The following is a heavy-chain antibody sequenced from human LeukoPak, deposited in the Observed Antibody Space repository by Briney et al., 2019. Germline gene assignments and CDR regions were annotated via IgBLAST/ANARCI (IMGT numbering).Heavy chain of an antibody. CDR2: ISYDGSNK. CDR3: AMDRSGSYPPGMY. CDR1: GFTFSNFG. D-gene: IGHD1-26*01. V-gene: IGHV3-30*03. Sequence: GGSLRLSCAASGFTFSNFGMHWVRQAPGTGLEWMAVISYDGSNKYYADSVKGRFTISRDNSKNTLYLQMNNLGAEDTAVYYCAMDRSGSYPPGMYWGQGTLVTVSS. J-gene: IGHJ4*02.